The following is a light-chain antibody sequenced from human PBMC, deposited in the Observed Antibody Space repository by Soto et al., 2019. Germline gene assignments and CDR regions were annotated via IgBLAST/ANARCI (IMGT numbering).Light chain of an antibody. CDR1: NSNIGSNT. J-gene: IGLJ2*01. V-gene: IGLV1-44*01. CDR3: AVWDDSLRGRV. CDR2: GND. Sequence: QCVLTQPPSASGTPGQRATISCSGSNSNIGSNTVNWYQQFPGTAPRFLIYGNDLRPSGVPDRFSASKSGTSASLAISGLQSEDEADYYCAVWDDSLRGRVFGGGTQLTVL.